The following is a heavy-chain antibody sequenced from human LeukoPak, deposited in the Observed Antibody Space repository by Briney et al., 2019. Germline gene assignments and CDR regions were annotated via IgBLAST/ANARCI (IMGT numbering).Heavy chain of an antibody. CDR2: ILENGSNK. V-gene: IGHV3-30*04. D-gene: IGHD6-19*01. J-gene: IGHJ4*02. CDR1: GFTFSNYI. CDR3: ARVQGGGYRTADY. Sequence: PGGSLRLSCAASGFTFSNYIMHWVRQAPGKGLDWVAGILENGSNKYYADSVKGRFTISRDNSKNTLFLQMNSLRGEDTAMYYCARVQGGGYRTADYWGQGTLVTVSS.